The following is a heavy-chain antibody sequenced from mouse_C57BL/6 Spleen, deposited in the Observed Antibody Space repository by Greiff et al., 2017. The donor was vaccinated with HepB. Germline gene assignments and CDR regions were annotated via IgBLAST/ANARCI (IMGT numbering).Heavy chain of an antibody. CDR2: IYPGDGDT. V-gene: IGHV1-82*01. CDR3: ARIGRYAMDY. J-gene: IGHJ4*01. CDR1: GYAFSSSW. Sequence: VQLQQSGPELVKPGASVKISCTASGYAFSSSWMNWVKQRPGKGLEWIGRIYPGDGDTNYNGKFKGKATLTADKSSSTAYMQLSSLTSEDSAVYFCARIGRYAMDYWGQGTSVTVSS.